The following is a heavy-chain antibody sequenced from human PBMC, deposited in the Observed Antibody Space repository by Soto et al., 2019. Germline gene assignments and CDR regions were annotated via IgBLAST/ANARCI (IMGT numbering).Heavy chain of an antibody. CDR3: ARGDCVGGTCYSLAGSFYYYMDV. J-gene: IGHJ6*03. D-gene: IGHD2-15*01. Sequence: EVQLVESGVGLIKPGGSLRLSCAASGFTFSNYWMYWVRQAPGKGLAWVSRINSDGSVSSYADSVKGRLTISRDNVKNTLYLQMDSLRAEDTAVYYCARGDCVGGTCYSLAGSFYYYMDVWGKGTTVTVFS. CDR2: INSDGSVS. V-gene: IGHV3-74*01. CDR1: GFTFSNYW.